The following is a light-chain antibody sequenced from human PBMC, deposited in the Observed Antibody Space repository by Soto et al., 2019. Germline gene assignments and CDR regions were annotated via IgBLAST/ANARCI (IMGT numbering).Light chain of an antibody. CDR3: SSYTSSSTLGGHV. V-gene: IGLV2-14*01. J-gene: IGLJ1*01. CDR1: SSDVGGYNY. CDR2: DVS. Sequence: QSALTQPAYVSGSPGQSITISCTGTSSDVGGYNYVSWYQQHAGKAPKLMIYDVSNRPSGVSNRFSGSKSGNTASLTISGLQAEDEADYYCSSYTSSSTLGGHVFGTGTKVTVL.